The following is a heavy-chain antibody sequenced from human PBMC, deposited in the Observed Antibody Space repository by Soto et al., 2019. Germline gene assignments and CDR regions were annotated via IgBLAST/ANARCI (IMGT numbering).Heavy chain of an antibody. J-gene: IGHJ5*02. D-gene: IGHD3-3*01. CDR2: ISAYNGNT. CDR3: ARDLGSITIFGGVINYNWFDP. CDR1: GYTFTSYG. V-gene: IGHV1-18*01. Sequence: ASVKVSCKASGYTFTSYGISWVRQAPGEGLEWMGWISAYNGNTNYAQKLQGRVTMTTDTSTSTAYMELRSLRSDDTAVYYCARDLGSITIFGGVINYNWFDPWGQGTLVTVSS.